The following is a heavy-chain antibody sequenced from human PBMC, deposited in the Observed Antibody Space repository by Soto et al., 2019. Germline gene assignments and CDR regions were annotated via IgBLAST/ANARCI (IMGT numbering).Heavy chain of an antibody. J-gene: IGHJ4*02. CDR1: GGSISSGDYY. CDR2: IYYSGTT. Sequence: PSETLSLTCTVSGGSISSGDYYWSWIRQPPGKGLEWIGSIYYSGTTYYNPSLKSRVTISVDTSKNQFSVNLSSVTATDRAVYYCASWYGSGWNYWGQGTLVTVSS. D-gene: IGHD6-19*01. CDR3: ASWYGSGWNY. V-gene: IGHV4-39*01.